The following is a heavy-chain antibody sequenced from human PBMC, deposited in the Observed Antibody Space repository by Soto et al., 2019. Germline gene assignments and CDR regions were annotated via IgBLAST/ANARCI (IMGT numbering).Heavy chain of an antibody. J-gene: IGHJ6*02. CDR1: GYTFTSYD. V-gene: IGHV1-8*01. CDR2: MNPNSGNT. CDR3: ARGRVYIAARPNRYYYGMDV. D-gene: IGHD6-6*01. Sequence: ASVKVSCKASGYTFTSYDINWVRQATGQGLEWMGWMNPNSGNTGYAQKFQGRVTMTRNTSISTAYMKLSSLRSEDTAVYYCARGRVYIAARPNRYYYGMDVWGQGTTVTVSS.